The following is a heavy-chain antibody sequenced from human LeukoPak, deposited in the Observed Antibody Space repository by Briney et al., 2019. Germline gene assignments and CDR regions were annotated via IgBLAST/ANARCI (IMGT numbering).Heavy chain of an antibody. V-gene: IGHV3-23*01. J-gene: IGHJ4*02. CDR2: VSGSGDST. CDR3: AKSRGYCSSTSCYVTSDY. Sequence: QPGGSLRLSCAASGFTFSIYAMSWVRQAPGKGLDWVSTVSGSGDSTYYADSVKGRFTISRDNSKNTLYVQMNSLRAEDTAVYYCAKSRGYCSSTSCYVTSDYWGQGTLVTVSS. D-gene: IGHD2-2*01. CDR1: GFTFSIYA.